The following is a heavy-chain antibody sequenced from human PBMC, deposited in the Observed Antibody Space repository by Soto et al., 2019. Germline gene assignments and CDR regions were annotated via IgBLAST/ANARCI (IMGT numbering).Heavy chain of an antibody. D-gene: IGHD2-8*01. CDR2: ISRDGSSK. Sequence: QVHLVESGGGVVQPGGSLRLSCAASGFTFSRYAMHWVRQAPGEGLEWVAVISRDGSSKYYGDSVKGRFTVSRDNSNNTLYLSMTSLRPDDTAVFYCARSRNGAVPDSINFWGQGTLVTVPS. CDR1: GFTFSRYA. V-gene: IGHV3-30-3*01. J-gene: IGHJ4*02. CDR3: ARSRNGAVPDSINF.